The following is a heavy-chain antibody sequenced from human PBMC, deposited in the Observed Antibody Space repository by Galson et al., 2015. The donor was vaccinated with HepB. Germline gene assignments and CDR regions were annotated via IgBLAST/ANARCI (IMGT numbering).Heavy chain of an antibody. V-gene: IGHV1-8*02. Sequence: SVKVSCKASGGTFSSYAISWVRQATGQGLEWMGWMNPNSGNTGYAQKFQGRVTMTRNTSISTAYMELSSLRSEDTAAYYCARGVNDAFDIWGQGTMVTVSS. CDR2: MNPNSGNT. CDR3: ARGVNDAFDI. J-gene: IGHJ3*02. CDR1: GGTFSSYA.